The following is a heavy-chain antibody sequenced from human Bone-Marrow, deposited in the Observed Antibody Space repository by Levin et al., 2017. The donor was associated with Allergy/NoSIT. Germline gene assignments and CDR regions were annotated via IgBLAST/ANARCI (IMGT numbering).Heavy chain of an antibody. CDR2: INPNSGGT. CDR1: GYTFTGYY. Sequence: ASVKVSCKASGYTFTGYYMHWVRQAPGQGLEWMGWINPNSGGTNYAQKFQGRVTMTRDTSISTAYMELSRLRSDDTAVYYCARDLVLSRGHAFDIWGQGTMVTVSS. D-gene: IGHD3-10*01. V-gene: IGHV1-2*02. CDR3: ARDLVLSRGHAFDI. J-gene: IGHJ3*02.